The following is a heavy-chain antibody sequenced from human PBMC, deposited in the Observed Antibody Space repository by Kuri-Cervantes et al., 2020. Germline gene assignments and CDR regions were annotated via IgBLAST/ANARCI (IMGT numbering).Heavy chain of an antibody. Sequence: ETLSLTCAASGFTFDDYAMHWVRQAPGKGLEWVANISQDGSEKYYVDSVKGRFTISRDNAKNTLYLQMNSLRAEDTAVYYCAKAQVDYDYVWPMDVWGKGTTVTVSS. CDR1: GFTFDDYA. D-gene: IGHD3-16*01. V-gene: IGHV3-7*01. J-gene: IGHJ6*03. CDR2: ISQDGSEK. CDR3: AKAQVDYDYVWPMDV.